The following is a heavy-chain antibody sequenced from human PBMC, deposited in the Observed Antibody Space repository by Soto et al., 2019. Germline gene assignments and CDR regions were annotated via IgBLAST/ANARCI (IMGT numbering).Heavy chain of an antibody. V-gene: IGHV1-46*01. D-gene: IGHD6-6*01. CDR2: INPSGGST. CDR3: ARVGGLGDLAARRRTLSKHYGMDV. Sequence: VSWKACGYTFTSKYMCWARHAPGQGLEWMGIINPSGGSTSYAQKFQGRVTMTRDTSTSTVYMELSSLRSEDTAVYYCARVGGLGDLAARRRTLSKHYGMDVWGQGTTVTVSS. J-gene: IGHJ6*02. CDR1: GYTFTSKY.